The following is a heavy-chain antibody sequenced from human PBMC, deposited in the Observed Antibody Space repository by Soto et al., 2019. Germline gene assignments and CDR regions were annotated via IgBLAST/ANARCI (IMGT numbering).Heavy chain of an antibody. V-gene: IGHV3-23*01. J-gene: IGHJ4*02. CDR2: IGASGGIT. Sequence: QTGGSLRLSCAASGFTFSSFVMNWVRQAPGKGLEWVSTIGASGGITNYADSVKGRFTISRDNSKNTFYLQMNSLRVEDTAVYYCAKEMVTGTRPFDYWGQGTLVTVSS. D-gene: IGHD1-7*01. CDR3: AKEMVTGTRPFDY. CDR1: GFTFSSFV.